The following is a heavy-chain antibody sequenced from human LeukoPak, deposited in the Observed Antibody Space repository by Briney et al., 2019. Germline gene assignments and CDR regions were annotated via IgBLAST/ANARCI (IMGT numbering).Heavy chain of an antibody. CDR1: GYIFTGYF. D-gene: IGHD1-1*01. V-gene: IGHV1-2*02. J-gene: IGHJ5*02. CDR3: ARGSSERDWFDL. Sequence: ASVKASCKASGYIFTGYFMNWVRQAPGQGLEWMGWINPNSGGANYAQKFQGRVTMTRDTSISTAYMELSSLTSDDTAVYYCARGSSERDWFDLWGQGTLVTVSS. CDR2: INPNSGGA.